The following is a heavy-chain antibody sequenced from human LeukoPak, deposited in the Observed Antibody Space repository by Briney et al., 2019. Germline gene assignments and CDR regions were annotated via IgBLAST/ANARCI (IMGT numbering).Heavy chain of an antibody. CDR1: GGTFSSYA. CDR3: ARGTDYGKYYFDY. J-gene: IGHJ4*02. D-gene: IGHD4-17*01. Sequence: SVKVSCKASGGTFSSYAISWVRQAPGQGLEWMGGIIPIFGTANYAQKFQGRVTITADESTSTAYMELSSLRSEDTAVYYCARGTDYGKYYFDYWGQGTLVTVSS. V-gene: IGHV1-69*13. CDR2: IIPIFGTA.